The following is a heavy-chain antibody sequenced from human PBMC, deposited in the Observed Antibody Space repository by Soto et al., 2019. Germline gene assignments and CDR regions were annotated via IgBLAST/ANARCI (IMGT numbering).Heavy chain of an antibody. D-gene: IGHD5-12*01. CDR1: GYTFTSYY. Sequence: ASVKVSCKASGYTFTSYYMHWVRQAPGQGLEWMGIINPSGGSTSYAQKFQGRVTMTRDTSTSTVYMELRSLSYENTGVYYCAREPVATIFAFDIWGQGTRVTVS. CDR2: INPSGGST. V-gene: IGHV1-46*01. J-gene: IGHJ3*02. CDR3: AREPVATIFAFDI.